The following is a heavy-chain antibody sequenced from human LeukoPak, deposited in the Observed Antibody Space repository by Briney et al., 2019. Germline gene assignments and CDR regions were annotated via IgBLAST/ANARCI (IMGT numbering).Heavy chain of an antibody. V-gene: IGHV4-39*07. CDR1: GGSVTSGTYH. J-gene: IGHJ5*02. Sequence: SETLSLTCSVSGGSVTSGTYHWGWIRQPPGKGLEWIGSVYFDGGTHYKPSLQSRVTISVDTSKNQFSLRLSSVTAADTALYYCARDHYYDGRGRFDPWGQGTLVTVSS. CDR2: VYFDGGT. D-gene: IGHD3-16*01. CDR3: ARDHYYDGRGRFDP.